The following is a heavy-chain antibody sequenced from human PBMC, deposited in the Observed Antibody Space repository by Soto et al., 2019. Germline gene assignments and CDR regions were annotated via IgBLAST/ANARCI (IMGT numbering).Heavy chain of an antibody. Sequence: QVQLVESGGGVVQPGRSLRLSCAASGFTFSSYGMHWVRQAPGKGLEWVAVIWYDGSNKYYADSVKGRFTISRDNSKNTLYLQMNSLRAEDTAVYYCARDAASNTEVYYYYYMDVWGKGTTVTVSS. J-gene: IGHJ6*03. D-gene: IGHD4-4*01. V-gene: IGHV3-33*01. CDR1: GFTFSSYG. CDR2: IWYDGSNK. CDR3: ARDAASNTEVYYYYYMDV.